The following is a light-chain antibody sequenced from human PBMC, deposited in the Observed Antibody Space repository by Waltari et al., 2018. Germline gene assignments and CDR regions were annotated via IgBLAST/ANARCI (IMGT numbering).Light chain of an antibody. CDR3: CAYAGKV. CDR2: DDT. Sequence: QSALTQPASVPGSPGQSATISCTGTSNDVGSSNFFSWYQQHPGKAPKLIIHDDTERPSGVSDRFSGSKSANGASLTISGLQAEDEAHYYCCAYAGKVFGGGTRLTVL. J-gene: IGLJ3*02. V-gene: IGLV2-23*01. CDR1: SNDVGSSNF.